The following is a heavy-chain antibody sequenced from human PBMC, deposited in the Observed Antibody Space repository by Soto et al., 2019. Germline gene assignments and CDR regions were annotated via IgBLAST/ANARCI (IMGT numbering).Heavy chain of an antibody. J-gene: IGHJ4*02. V-gene: IGHV1-2*04. CDR1: GYTFTGYY. CDR3: ARSVELGGSGWYVY. CDR2: INPNSGGT. Sequence: QVQLVQSGAEVKKPGASVKVSCKASGYTFTGYYMHWVRQAPGQGLEWMGWINPNSGGTNYAQKFQGWVTMTRDTCISTAYMELSRLRSDDTAVYYCARSVELGGSGWYVYWGQGTLVTVSS. D-gene: IGHD6-19*01.